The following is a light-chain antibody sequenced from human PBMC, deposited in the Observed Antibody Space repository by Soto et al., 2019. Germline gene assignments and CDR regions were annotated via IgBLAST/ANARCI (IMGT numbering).Light chain of an antibody. CDR1: QSVATSY. J-gene: IGKJ3*01. CDR3: QQYGSSPFT. Sequence: EIVLTQFPGTLSLSPGERATLACRASQSVATSYLAWYQQKPGQAPRLLIFGASSRATGIPYRFSGNGSATDFTLTISRLEPEDFALYYCQQYGSSPFTFGPGTTVDIK. V-gene: IGKV3-20*01. CDR2: GAS.